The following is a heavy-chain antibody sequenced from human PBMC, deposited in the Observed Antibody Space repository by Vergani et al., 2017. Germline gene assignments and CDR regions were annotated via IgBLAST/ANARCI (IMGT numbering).Heavy chain of an antibody. Sequence: QVQLVQSGAEVKKPGSSVKVSCKASGGTFSSYAISWVRQAPGQGLEWMGGIIPIFGTANYAQKFQGRVTITADKSTSTAYMELSSLRSEDTAVYYCAGVPLLWFGELLSEYNWFDPWGQGTLVTVSS. CDR3: AGVPLLWFGELLSEYNWFDP. CDR1: GGTFSSYA. J-gene: IGHJ5*02. D-gene: IGHD3-10*01. CDR2: IIPIFGTA. V-gene: IGHV1-69*06.